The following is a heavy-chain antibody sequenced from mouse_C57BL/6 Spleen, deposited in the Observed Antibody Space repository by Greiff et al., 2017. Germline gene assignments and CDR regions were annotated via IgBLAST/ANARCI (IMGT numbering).Heavy chain of an antibody. CDR1: GYTFTDYY. J-gene: IGHJ2*01. D-gene: IGHD2-5*01. V-gene: IGHV1-26*01. CDR2: INPNNGGT. CDR3: ASSYYSNYVFDY. Sequence: VQLKQSGPELVKPGASVKISCKASGYTFTDYYMNWVKQSHGKSLEWIGDINPNNGGTSYNQKFKGKATLTVDKSSSTAYMELRSLTSEDSAVYYCASSYYSNYVFDYWGQGTTLTVSS.